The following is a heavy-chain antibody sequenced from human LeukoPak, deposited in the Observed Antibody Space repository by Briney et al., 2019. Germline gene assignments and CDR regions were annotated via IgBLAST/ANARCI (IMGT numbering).Heavy chain of an antibody. D-gene: IGHD6-19*01. Sequence: PSETLSLTCAVSGGSFSDDFWTWLRQFPGKGLEWIGEVDQSGGTNYNPSLKGRVSMSLDTSKNHFSLKLRSVTAAGTALYFCARGFIAVAGTALNWFDPWGLGTLVTVSS. V-gene: IGHV4-34*01. CDR1: GGSFSDDF. CDR2: VDQSGGT. J-gene: IGHJ5*02. CDR3: ARGFIAVAGTALNWFDP.